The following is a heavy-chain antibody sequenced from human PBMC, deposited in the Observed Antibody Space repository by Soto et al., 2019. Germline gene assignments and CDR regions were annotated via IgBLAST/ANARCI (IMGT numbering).Heavy chain of an antibody. D-gene: IGHD2-21*01. Sequence: QVQLVESGGGVVQPGRSLRLSCAASGFTFSSYGMHWVRQAPGKGLEWVAIIWYDGSNKYYADSVKGRFTICRDNSKNTRYLQMNSLRAEDTAVYYCARLGDMGRNWYFDLWGRGTLVTVSS. CDR1: GFTFSSYG. V-gene: IGHV3-33*01. J-gene: IGHJ2*01. CDR2: IWYDGSNK. CDR3: ARLGDMGRNWYFDL.